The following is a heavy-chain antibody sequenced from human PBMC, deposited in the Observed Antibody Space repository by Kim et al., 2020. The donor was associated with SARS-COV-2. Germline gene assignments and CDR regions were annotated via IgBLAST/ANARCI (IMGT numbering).Heavy chain of an antibody. CDR3: AKGSQVGTTWAFFES. CDR1: GFTFSSFA. Sequence: GGSLRLSCAASGFTFSSFAMSWLRQAPGKGLEWVSLIGGTSGRTFYADSVKGRFTVSRDNSKNTLYLQMNSLRAEDTAVYFCAKGSQVGTTWAFFESWGQGTLVTVSS. D-gene: IGHD3-22*01. J-gene: IGHJ4*02. V-gene: IGHV3-23*01. CDR2: IGGTSGRT.